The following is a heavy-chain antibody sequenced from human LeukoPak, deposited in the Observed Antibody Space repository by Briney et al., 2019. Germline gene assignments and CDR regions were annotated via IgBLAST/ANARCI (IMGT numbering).Heavy chain of an antibody. D-gene: IGHD2-15*01. CDR2: ISTSSSYI. Sequence: GGSLRLSCAASGFTFSSYWMSWVGQAPGKGLEWVSSISTSSSYIYYADSVKGRFTISRDNAKNSLYLQMNSLRAEDTAVYYCARGADGVSSNSRGWFDPWGQGTLVTVSS. J-gene: IGHJ5*02. CDR1: GFTFSSYW. CDR3: ARGADGVSSNSRGWFDP. V-gene: IGHV3-21*01.